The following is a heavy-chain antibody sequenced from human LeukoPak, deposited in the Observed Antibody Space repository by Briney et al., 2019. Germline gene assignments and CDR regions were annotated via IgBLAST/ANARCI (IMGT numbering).Heavy chain of an antibody. J-gene: IGHJ4*02. Sequence: SVKVSCKASGGTFSSYAISWVRQAPGQGLEWMGGIIPIFGTANYAQKFQGRVTITTDESTSTAYMELNSLRAEDTAVYYCANLGNLNSSGYVNWGQGTLVTVSS. CDR2: IIPIFGTA. D-gene: IGHD3-22*01. CDR1: GGTFSSYA. CDR3: ANLGNLNSSGYVN. V-gene: IGHV1-69*05.